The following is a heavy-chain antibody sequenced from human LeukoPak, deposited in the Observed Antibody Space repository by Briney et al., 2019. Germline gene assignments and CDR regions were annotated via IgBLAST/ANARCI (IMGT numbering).Heavy chain of an antibody. CDR2: IRDDGSNK. V-gene: IGHV3-30*02. J-gene: IGHJ4*02. CDR3: AKVLSSSWGYFDY. CDR1: GFTFSSYA. Sequence: GRSLRLSCAASGFTFSSYAMHWVRQAPGKGLEWVAFIRDDGSNKFYADSVKGRFTISRDNSKNTLYLQMNSLRAEDTAVYYCAKVLSSSWGYFDYWGQGTLVTVSS. D-gene: IGHD6-13*01.